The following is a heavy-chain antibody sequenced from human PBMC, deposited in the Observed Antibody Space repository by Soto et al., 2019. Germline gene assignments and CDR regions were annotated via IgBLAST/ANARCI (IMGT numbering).Heavy chain of an antibody. D-gene: IGHD1-7*01. V-gene: IGHV3-48*01. J-gene: IGHJ4*02. CDR3: ARVGWELTFDY. CDR2: ISSANSAI. CDR1: GFTFIGYT. Sequence: GGSLRLSCAASGFTFIGYTLSWVRQAPGKGLELVSYISSANSAIYYADSVKGRSEISRDNAKTSMFLQLHSLRAEDTAIYYCARVGWELTFDYWGQGAQVTVSS.